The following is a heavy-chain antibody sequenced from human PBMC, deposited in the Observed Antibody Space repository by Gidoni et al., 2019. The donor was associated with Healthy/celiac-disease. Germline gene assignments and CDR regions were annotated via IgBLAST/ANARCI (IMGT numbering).Heavy chain of an antibody. J-gene: IGHJ4*02. Sequence: QVQLVQSGAEVKKPGASVKVSCKASGYTFTGYYMHWVRQAPGQGLEWMGWINPNSGGTNYAQKLQGRVTMTRDTSISTAYMELSRLRSDDTAVYYCARDLWESSPGEFDYWGQGTLVTVSS. CDR2: INPNSGGT. D-gene: IGHD3-16*02. CDR1: GYTFTGYY. CDR3: ARDLWESSPGEFDY. V-gene: IGHV1-2*02.